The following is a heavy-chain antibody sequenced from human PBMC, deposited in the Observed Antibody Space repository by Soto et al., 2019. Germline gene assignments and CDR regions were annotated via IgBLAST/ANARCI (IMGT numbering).Heavy chain of an antibody. CDR2: IYYSGST. J-gene: IGHJ4*02. Sequence: SETLSLTCSVSGGSVSSNIYYWTWIRQHPGKGPEWIGLIYYSGSTYYNPSLKSRVTISLDMSKNQFSLRLTSVSAADTAVYYCARGYDYDSGGYLFDYWGQGTLVTVSS. D-gene: IGHD3-22*01. V-gene: IGHV4-31*03. CDR3: ARGYDYDSGGYLFDY. CDR1: GGSVSSNIYY.